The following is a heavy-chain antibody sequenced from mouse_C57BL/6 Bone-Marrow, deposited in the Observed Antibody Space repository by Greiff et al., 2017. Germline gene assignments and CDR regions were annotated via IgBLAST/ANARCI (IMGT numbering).Heavy chain of an antibody. Sequence: VTLKVSGPGILQPSQTLSLTCSFSGFSLSTFGMGVGWIRQPSGKGLEWLAHIWWDDDKYYNPALKSRLTISKDTSKNHVVLKIANVDTADTATYYCARSYYGSSSWFAYWGQGTLVTVSA. D-gene: IGHD1-1*01. CDR2: IWWDDDK. J-gene: IGHJ3*01. CDR3: ARSYYGSSSWFAY. CDR1: GFSLSTFGMG. V-gene: IGHV8-8*01.